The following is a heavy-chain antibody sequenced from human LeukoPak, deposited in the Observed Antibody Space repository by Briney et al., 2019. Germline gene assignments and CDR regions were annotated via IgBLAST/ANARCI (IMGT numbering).Heavy chain of an antibody. CDR1: GGSISSYY. J-gene: IGHJ3*02. V-gene: IGHV4-59*01. CDR3: ARVQYYYDSSGYPEPTLGAFDI. CDR2: IYYSGST. Sequence: PSETLSLTGTVSGGSISSYYWSWIRQPPWKGLEWIGYIYYSGSTNYNPSLKRRVTISVDTSKNQFSLKLSSVTAADTAVYYCARVQYYYDSSGYPEPTLGAFDIWGQGTMVTVSS. D-gene: IGHD3-22*01.